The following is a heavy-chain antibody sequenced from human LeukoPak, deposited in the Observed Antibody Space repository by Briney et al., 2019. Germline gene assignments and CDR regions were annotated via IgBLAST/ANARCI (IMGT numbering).Heavy chain of an antibody. J-gene: IGHJ4*02. V-gene: IGHV3-23*01. CDR3: AKDRGSGWPQFDY. CDR1: GFSFGSYA. CDR2: ISGRGGST. Sequence: PGGSLRLSCAASGFSFGSYAMSWVRQAPGKGVEWVSAISGRGGSTYYADSVKGRFTISRDNSKNTLYLQMNSLRAEDTAVYYCAKDRGSGWPQFDYWGQGTLVTVSS. D-gene: IGHD6-19*01.